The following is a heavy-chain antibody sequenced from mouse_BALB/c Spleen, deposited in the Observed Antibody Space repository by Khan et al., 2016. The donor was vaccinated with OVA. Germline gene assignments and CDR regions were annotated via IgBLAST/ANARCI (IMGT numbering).Heavy chain of an antibody. CDR1: GYSFTGYT. J-gene: IGHJ3*01. CDR2: INPYNGGS. CDR3: ESGGYGAFAY. D-gene: IGHD2-2*01. V-gene: IGHV1-18*01. Sequence: VRLQQSGPELVKPGASTKISCKASGYSFTGYTMNWVKQSHGKNLEWIGLINPYNGGSTYNHKFKGKATLTVDKSSSTAYMELLSLTSEDSSVYYCESGGYGAFAYWGQGTLVTVSA.